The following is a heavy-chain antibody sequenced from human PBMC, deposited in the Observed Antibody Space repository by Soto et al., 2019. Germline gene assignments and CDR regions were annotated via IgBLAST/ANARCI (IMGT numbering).Heavy chain of an antibody. D-gene: IGHD1-1*01. Sequence: QVQLVESGGGVVQPGRSLRLSCAASGFTFSTYGMHWVRQAPGKGLERVAVISYDGNNKYYADSVKGRFTISRDNSKNTLYLQMSSLRAEDKAVYYCAKAVYNWNDGFFDYWGQGTLVTVSS. CDR1: GFTFSTYG. J-gene: IGHJ4*02. V-gene: IGHV3-30*18. CDR2: ISYDGNNK. CDR3: AKAVYNWNDGFFDY.